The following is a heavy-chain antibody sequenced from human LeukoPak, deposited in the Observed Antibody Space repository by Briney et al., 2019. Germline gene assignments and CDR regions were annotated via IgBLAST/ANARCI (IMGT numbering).Heavy chain of an antibody. D-gene: IGHD3-10*01. J-gene: IGHJ6*03. Sequence: SVKVSCKASGGTFISYAISWVRQAPGQGLEWMGGIIPIFGTANYAQKFQGRVTITADESTSTAYMELSSLRSEDTAVYYCARRRYYYGSGSYYYYMDVWGKGTTVTVSS. CDR2: IIPIFGTA. V-gene: IGHV1-69*13. CDR3: ARRRYYYGSGSYYYYMDV. CDR1: GGTFISYA.